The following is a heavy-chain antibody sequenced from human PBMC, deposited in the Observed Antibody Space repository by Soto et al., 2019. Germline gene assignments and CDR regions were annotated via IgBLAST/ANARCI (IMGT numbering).Heavy chain of an antibody. CDR2: TYYRSKWYN. J-gene: IGHJ4*02. Sequence: SQTLSLTCAISGDSVSSNSAAWNWIRQSPSRGLEWPGRTYYRSKWYNDYAVSVKSRITINPDTSKNQFSLQLNSVTPEDTAVYYCAGGYRYGISPHTSTPFDYWGQGTLVTVSS. CDR3: AGGYRYGISPHTSTPFDY. V-gene: IGHV6-1*01. CDR1: GDSVSSNSAA. D-gene: IGHD5-18*01.